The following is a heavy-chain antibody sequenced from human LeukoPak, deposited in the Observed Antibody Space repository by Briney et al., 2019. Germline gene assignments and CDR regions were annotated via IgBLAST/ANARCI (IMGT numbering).Heavy chain of an antibody. CDR3: ARQNRGYSGYDYWYYFDY. CDR2: IYYSGST. V-gene: IGHV4-39*07. D-gene: IGHD5-12*01. CDR1: GGSISSSAYH. J-gene: IGHJ4*02. Sequence: PSETLSLTCTVSGGSISSSAYHWGWIRQPPGKGLEWIGSIYYSGSTNYNPSLKSRVTISVDTSKNQFSLKLSSVTAADTAVYYCARQNRGYSGYDYWYYFDYWGQGTLVTVSS.